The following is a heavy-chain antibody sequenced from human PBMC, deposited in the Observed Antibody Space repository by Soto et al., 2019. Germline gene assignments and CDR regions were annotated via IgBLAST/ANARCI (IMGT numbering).Heavy chain of an antibody. Sequence: GGSLRLSCAASGFTFSSYAMSWVRQAPGKGLEWVSAISGSGGSTYYADSVKGRFTISSDNSKNTLYLQMNSLRAEDTAVYYCAKGMGLVGATAHLFDYWGQGTLVTVSS. CDR3: AKGMGLVGATAHLFDY. CDR1: GFTFSSYA. CDR2: ISGSGGST. J-gene: IGHJ4*02. V-gene: IGHV3-23*01. D-gene: IGHD1-26*01.